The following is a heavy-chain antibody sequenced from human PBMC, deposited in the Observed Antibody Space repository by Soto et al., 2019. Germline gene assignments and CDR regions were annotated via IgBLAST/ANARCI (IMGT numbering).Heavy chain of an antibody. D-gene: IGHD3-10*01. CDR3: ARANYYGSPGDFDF. CDR1: GFTFSSYS. J-gene: IGHJ4*02. CDR2: ISSSSSTI. Sequence: EVQLVESGGGLVQPGGSLRLSCAASGFTFSSYSMNWVRQAPGKGLEWVSYISSSSSTIYSAGSVKGRFTISRDNAKNSLYLEMNSLRDEDTAVYYCARANYYGSPGDFDFWGQGTLVTVSS. V-gene: IGHV3-48*02.